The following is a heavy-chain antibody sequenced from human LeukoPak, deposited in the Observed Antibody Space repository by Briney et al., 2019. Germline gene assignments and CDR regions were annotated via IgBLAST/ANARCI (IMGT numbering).Heavy chain of an antibody. V-gene: IGHV1-24*01. D-gene: IGHD2-2*01. CDR1: GYTLTELS. Sequence: ASVKVSCKVPGYTLTELSMHWVRQAPGKGLEWMGGFDPEDGETIYAQKFQGRVTMTEDTSTDTAYMELSSLRSEDTAVYYCATTRYCSSTSCYEYYYYYGMDVWGQGTTVTVSS. CDR2: FDPEDGET. J-gene: IGHJ6*02. CDR3: ATTRYCSSTSCYEYYYYYGMDV.